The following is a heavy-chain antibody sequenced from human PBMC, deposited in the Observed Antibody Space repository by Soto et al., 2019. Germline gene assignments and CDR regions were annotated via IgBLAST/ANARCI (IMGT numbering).Heavy chain of an antibody. V-gene: IGHV3-30-3*01. CDR3: ARDPYPTASYYYGMDV. CDR1: GFTFSSYA. Sequence: QVQLVESGGGVVQPGRSLRLSCAASGFTFSSYAMYWVRQAPGKGLEWVAVISYDGSNKFYADSVKGRFTISRDNSKNTLYLQLKSLRGEDTAVYYCARDPYPTASYYYGMDVWGQGTTVTVSS. CDR2: ISYDGSNK. J-gene: IGHJ6*02.